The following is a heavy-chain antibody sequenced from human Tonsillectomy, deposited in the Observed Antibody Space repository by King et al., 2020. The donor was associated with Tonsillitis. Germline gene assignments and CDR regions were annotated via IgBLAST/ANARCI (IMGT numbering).Heavy chain of an antibody. J-gene: IGHJ1*01. CDR2: INHSTVGT. V-gene: IGHV1-46*03. D-gene: IGHD3-16*01. Sequence: VQLVQSGAEVKKPGASVKVSCKASGHTFSSDYVHWVRQAPGQGLTWMGVINHSTVGTGDAQRFQGRVTMTRDTSTSTVYMELGSLTSEDTAVYYCAREVGIMKYFQDWGQGTLVTVSS. CDR3: AREVGIMKYFQD. CDR1: GHTFSSDY.